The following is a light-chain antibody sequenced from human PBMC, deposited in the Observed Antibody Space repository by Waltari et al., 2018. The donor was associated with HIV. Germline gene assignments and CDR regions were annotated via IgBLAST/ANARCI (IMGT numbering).Light chain of an antibody. CDR1: QTISKS. J-gene: IGKJ1*01. Sequence: DIQMTQSPSSLSASVGDRVTITCRASQTISKSLNWYQQKRGKAPRVLIHAASNLQSGVPSRFSGSVSGTDFTLTISSLQPEDFATYYCQQSSSPPRTFGQGTKVEVK. V-gene: IGKV1-39*01. CDR2: AAS. CDR3: QQSSSPPRT.